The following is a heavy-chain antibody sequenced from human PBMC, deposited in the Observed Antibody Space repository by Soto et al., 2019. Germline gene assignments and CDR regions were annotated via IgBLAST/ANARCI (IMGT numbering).Heavy chain of an antibody. CDR1: GASISSGW. V-gene: IGHV4-4*02. Sequence: QVQLQESGPGLVKPSGTLSLTCAVSGASISSGWWTWVRQPPGKGLEWIGETLYSGRTNYNSSLNSRVARSIGKSKKQFSLNLSSVTGADTAVYYCSGRVTDAPTWGQGTLVTVSS. CDR2: TLYSGRT. CDR3: SGRVTDAPT. J-gene: IGHJ5*02. D-gene: IGHD3-10*01.